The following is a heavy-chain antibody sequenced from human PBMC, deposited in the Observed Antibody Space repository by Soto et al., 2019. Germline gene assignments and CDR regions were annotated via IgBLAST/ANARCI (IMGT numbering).Heavy chain of an antibody. Sequence: GASVKVSCKASGYTFTNFAMHWVRQAPGQRLEWMGWINTYNGNTNHAQKLQGRVTMTTDTSTSTAYMELRSLRSDDTAVYYCARGVGSGTYYNQYNWFDPWGQGTLVTVSS. CDR1: GYTFTNFA. CDR2: INTYNGNT. V-gene: IGHV1-18*01. CDR3: ARGVGSGTYYNQYNWFDP. D-gene: IGHD3-10*01. J-gene: IGHJ5*02.